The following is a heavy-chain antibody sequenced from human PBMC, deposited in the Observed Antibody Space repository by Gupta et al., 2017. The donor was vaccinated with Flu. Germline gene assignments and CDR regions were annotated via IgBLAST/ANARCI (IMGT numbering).Heavy chain of an antibody. J-gene: IGHJ4*02. V-gene: IGHV3-23*01. CDR2: ISGSGGST. Sequence: QAPGKGLEWVSAISGSGGSTYYADSVKGRFTISRDNSKNTLYLQMNSLRAEDTAVYYCAKGGGNPLRNYFDYWGQGTLVTVSS. D-gene: IGHD2-15*01. CDR3: AKGGGNPLRNYFDY.